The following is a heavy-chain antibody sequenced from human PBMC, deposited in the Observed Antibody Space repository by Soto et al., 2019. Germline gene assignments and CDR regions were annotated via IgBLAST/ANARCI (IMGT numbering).Heavy chain of an antibody. Sequence: SGPTLVNPTQTLTLTCTFSGFSLSTSGVGVGWIRQPPGKALEWLALIYWNDDKRYSPPLKSRLTITKDTSKNQVVLTMTNMDPVDTATYYCARNHILVPQYDILTGYYFDYWGQGTLVTVSS. D-gene: IGHD3-9*01. V-gene: IGHV2-5*01. CDR2: IYWNDDK. J-gene: IGHJ4*02. CDR1: GFSLSTSGVG. CDR3: ARNHILVPQYDILTGYYFDY.